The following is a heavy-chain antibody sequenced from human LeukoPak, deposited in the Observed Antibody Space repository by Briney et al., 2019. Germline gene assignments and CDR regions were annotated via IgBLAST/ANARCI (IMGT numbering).Heavy chain of an antibody. CDR3: AKDIMVRVREYYYYGRDV. J-gene: IGHJ6*02. V-gene: IGHV3-9*01. Sequence: PGGSLRLSCAASGFTFDDYAMHWVRQAPGKGLEWVSGISWNSGSIGYADSVKGRFTISRDNAKNSLYLQMNSLRAEDTALYYCAKDIMVRVREYYYYGRDVWGQGTTVTVSS. CDR1: GFTFDDYA. D-gene: IGHD2-8*01. CDR2: ISWNSGSI.